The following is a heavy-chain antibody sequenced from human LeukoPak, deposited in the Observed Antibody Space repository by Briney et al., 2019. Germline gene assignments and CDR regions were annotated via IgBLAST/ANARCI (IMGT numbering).Heavy chain of an antibody. J-gene: IGHJ6*02. CDR2: IKQDGSEK. CDR1: GFTFSSYW. D-gene: IGHD3-9*01. Sequence: GGSLRLSCAASGFTFSSYWMSWVRQAPGKGLVWVANIKQDGSEKYYVDSVKGRFTISRDNSKNTLYLQMNSLRAEDTAVYYCAREDADTISYHYGMDVWGQGTTVTVSS. CDR3: AREDADTISYHYGMDV. V-gene: IGHV3-7*01.